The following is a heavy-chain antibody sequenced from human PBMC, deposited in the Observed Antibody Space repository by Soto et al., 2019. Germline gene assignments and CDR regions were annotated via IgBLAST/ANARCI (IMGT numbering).Heavy chain of an antibody. CDR1: GFTFSNYA. J-gene: IGHJ4*02. CDR3: AKERLGRGADY. Sequence: EVQLLESGGGLVPPGGSLRLSCAASGFTFSNYAMSWVRQTPGKGLEWVSTISGGGGNTYYPYSVKGRFTISRDNSKDTVYLQMNSLRAEDTAIYYCAKERLGRGADYWGQGALVTVTS. V-gene: IGHV3-23*01. CDR2: ISGGGGNT.